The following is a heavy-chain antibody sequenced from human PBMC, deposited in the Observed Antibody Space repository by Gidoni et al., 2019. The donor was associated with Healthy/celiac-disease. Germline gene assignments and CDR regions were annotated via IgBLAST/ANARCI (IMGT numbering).Heavy chain of an antibody. V-gene: IGHV1-2*04. J-gene: IGHJ4*02. CDR1: GYTFTGYY. CDR2: INPNSGGT. Sequence: QVQLVQSGAEVKKPGASVKVSCKAAGYTFTGYYMHWVRQAPGQGLEWMGWINPNSGGTNYAQKFQGWVTMTRDTSISTAYMELSRLRSDDTAVYYCARALNYYDSSGYQYYFDYWGQGTLVTVSS. D-gene: IGHD3-22*01. CDR3: ARALNYYDSSGYQYYFDY.